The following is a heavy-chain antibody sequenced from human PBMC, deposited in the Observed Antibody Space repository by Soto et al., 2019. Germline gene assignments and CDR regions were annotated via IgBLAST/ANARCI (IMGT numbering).Heavy chain of an antibody. V-gene: IGHV4-30-2*01. Sequence: SETLSLTCAVSGGSISTGDYSWSWIRQPPGKGLEWIGYIYHSGSTYYNPSLKSRVTISVDTSKNQFSLKLSSVTAADTAVYYCARGRYSYGLYYFDYWGQGTLVTVSS. CDR2: IYHSGST. J-gene: IGHJ4*02. CDR1: GGSISTGDYS. D-gene: IGHD5-18*01. CDR3: ARGRYSYGLYYFDY.